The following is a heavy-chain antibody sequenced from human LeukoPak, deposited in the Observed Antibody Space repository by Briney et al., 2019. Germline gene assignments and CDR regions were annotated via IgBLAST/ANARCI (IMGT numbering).Heavy chain of an antibody. CDR3: ARNDILTGYCFDS. D-gene: IGHD3-9*01. CDR1: RGSISSGNSY. Sequence: SSETLSLTCTVSRGSISSGNSYWGWIRQPAGKGLEWIGRIYTGGNSNYNPSLKSRVTISVDTSKNQFSLKLSSVTAADTAVYYCARNDILTGYCFDSWGQGTLVTVSS. CDR2: IYTGGNS. J-gene: IGHJ4*02. V-gene: IGHV4-61*02.